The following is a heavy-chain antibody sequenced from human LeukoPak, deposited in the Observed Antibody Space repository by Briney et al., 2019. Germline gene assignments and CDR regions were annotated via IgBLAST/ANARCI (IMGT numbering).Heavy chain of an antibody. Sequence: GGSLRLSCAASGFTFSSYAMSWVRQAPGKGLEWVSAISGSGGYTSYADSVKGRFTISRDNSKNTLYLQMNSLRAEETAVYYCANLGSGRAPFDYWGQGTLVTVSS. CDR2: ISGSGGYT. D-gene: IGHD2-15*01. CDR3: ANLGSGRAPFDY. J-gene: IGHJ4*02. V-gene: IGHV3-23*01. CDR1: GFTFSSYA.